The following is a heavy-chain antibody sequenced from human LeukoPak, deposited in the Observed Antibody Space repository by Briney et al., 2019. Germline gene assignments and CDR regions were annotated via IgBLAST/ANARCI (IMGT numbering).Heavy chain of an antibody. J-gene: IGHJ6*02. V-gene: IGHV3-21*01. Sequence: PGGSLRLSCAASGFTFRSYSMNWVRQAPGKGLGWVSSISSSSSYIYYADSVKGRFTISRDNAKNSLYLQMNSLRAEDTAVYYCARDRGGSGWSKDYYGMDVWGQGTTVTVSS. CDR3: ARDRGGSGWSKDYYGMDV. D-gene: IGHD6-19*01. CDR1: GFTFRSYS. CDR2: ISSSSSYI.